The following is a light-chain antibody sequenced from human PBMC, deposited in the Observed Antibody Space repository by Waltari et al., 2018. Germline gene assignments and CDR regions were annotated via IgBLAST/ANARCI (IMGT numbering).Light chain of an antibody. CDR1: ALPNNF. CDR2: EDT. J-gene: IGLJ1*01. Sequence: SYELTQPPSVSVSPGQTAWITCPGAALPNNFAYWYQQKSGQAPVLVIYEDTKRPSGIPERFSGSSSGTMATLSISGAQVEDAGDYYCYSADSSGQYVFGTGTKVAV. V-gene: IGLV3-10*01. CDR3: YSADSSGQYV.